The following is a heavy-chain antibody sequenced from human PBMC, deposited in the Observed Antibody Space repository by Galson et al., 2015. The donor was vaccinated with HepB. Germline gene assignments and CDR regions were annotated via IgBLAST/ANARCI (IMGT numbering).Heavy chain of an antibody. J-gene: IGHJ4*02. D-gene: IGHD6-19*01. CDR2: IWYDGTNK. Sequence: SLRLSCAASGFTFSTYGLHWVRPAPGKGLEWVSVIWYDGTNKYYADSVKGRFTISRDNSKSTLYLQMNSLRAEDTAVYYCATERRHNSGWFALDSWGQGTLVTVSS. CDR3: ATERRHNSGWFALDS. V-gene: IGHV3-33*01. CDR1: GFTFSTYG.